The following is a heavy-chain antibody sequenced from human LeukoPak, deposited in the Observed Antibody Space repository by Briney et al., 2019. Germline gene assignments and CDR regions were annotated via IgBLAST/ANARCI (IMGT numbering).Heavy chain of an antibody. CDR3: ATSNSSSWEKPYYYYYGMDV. CDR1: GYSFASYW. V-gene: IGHV5-51*01. Sequence: LGESLKISCQGSGYSFASYWIGWVRQMPGKGLEWMGIIYPGDSDTRYSPSFQGQVTISADKSISTAYLQWSSLKASDTAMYYSATSNSSSWEKPYYYYYGMDVWGQGTTVTVSS. CDR2: IYPGDSDT. D-gene: IGHD6-13*01. J-gene: IGHJ6*02.